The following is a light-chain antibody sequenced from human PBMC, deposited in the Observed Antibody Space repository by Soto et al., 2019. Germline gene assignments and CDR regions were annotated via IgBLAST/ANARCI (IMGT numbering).Light chain of an antibody. J-gene: IGLJ2*01. CDR2: EGS. V-gene: IGLV2-23*03. CDR3: CSYAGSSTLV. Sequence: QSVLTQPASVSGSPGQSITISCTGTSSDVGSYNLVSWYQQHPGKAPNLMIYEGSKRPSGVSNRFSGSKSGNTASLTISGLQAEDEADYYCCSYAGSSTLVFGGGTKLTV. CDR1: SSDVGSYNL.